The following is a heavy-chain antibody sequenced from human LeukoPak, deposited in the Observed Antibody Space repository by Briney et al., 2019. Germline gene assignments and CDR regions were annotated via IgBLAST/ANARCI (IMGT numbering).Heavy chain of an antibody. Sequence: GGSLRLSCAASGFTFSSYSMSWVRQAPGKGLERVALISYDGSNKYYVDSVKGRFTISRDNSKSTLYLQMNGLRAEDTAVYYCAKEFRDGYNKVFDYWGQGTLVTVSS. CDR1: GFTFSSYS. D-gene: IGHD5-24*01. CDR2: ISYDGSNK. V-gene: IGHV3-30*18. CDR3: AKEFRDGYNKVFDY. J-gene: IGHJ4*02.